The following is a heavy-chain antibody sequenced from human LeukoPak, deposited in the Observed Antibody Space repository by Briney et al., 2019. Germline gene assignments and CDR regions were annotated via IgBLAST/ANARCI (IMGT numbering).Heavy chain of an antibody. CDR2: INPNSGGT. D-gene: IGHD3-22*01. J-gene: IGHJ4*02. CDR1: GYTFTGYY. CDR3: ARVQYDSSGSTVDY. Sequence: ASVKVSCKASGYTFTGYYMHWVRQAPGQGLEWMGWINPNSGGTNYAQKFQGRVTMTRDTSISTAYMELSRLRSDDTAVYYCARVQYDSSGSTVDYWGQGTLVTVSS. V-gene: IGHV1-2*02.